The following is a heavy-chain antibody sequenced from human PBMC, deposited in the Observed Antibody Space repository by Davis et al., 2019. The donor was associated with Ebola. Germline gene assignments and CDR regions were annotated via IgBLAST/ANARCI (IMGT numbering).Heavy chain of an antibody. CDR3: ARLYGRYFDN. J-gene: IGHJ4*02. D-gene: IGHD2/OR15-2a*01. CDR1: GYIFTSYW. CDR2: IYPGDSDT. Sequence: PGGSLRLSCKGSGYIFTSYWIGWVRQMPGKGLEWMGIIYPGDSDTRYSPSFQGQVTISADKSISTAYLQWNSLKASDTAMYYCARLYGRYFDNWGQGTLVTVSS. V-gene: IGHV5-51*01.